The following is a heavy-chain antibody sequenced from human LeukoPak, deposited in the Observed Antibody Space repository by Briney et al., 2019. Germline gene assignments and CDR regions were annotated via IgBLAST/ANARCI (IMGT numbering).Heavy chain of an antibody. D-gene: IGHD2-2*01. CDR3: AREGYQLPDNWFDP. CDR1: GGSISSYY. J-gene: IGHJ5*02. Sequence: PSETLSLTCTVSGGSISSYYWSWIRQPPGKGLEWIGYIYYSGSTNYNPSLKSRVTISVDTSKNQFSLKLSSVTAADTAVYYCAREGYQLPDNWFDPWGQGTLVTVSS. CDR2: IYYSGST. V-gene: IGHV4-59*01.